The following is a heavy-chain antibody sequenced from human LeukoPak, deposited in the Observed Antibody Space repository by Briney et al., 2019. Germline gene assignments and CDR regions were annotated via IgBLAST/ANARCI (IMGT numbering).Heavy chain of an antibody. CDR3: ARSLRNLRIVGATAAWFDP. CDR2: IYPGDSDT. Sequence: GESLKISCKGSGYSFTSYRIGWVRQMPGKGLEWMGIIYPGDSDTRYSPSFQGQVTISADKSISTAYLQWSSLKASDTAMYYCARSLRNLRIVGATAAWFDPWGQGTLVTVSS. J-gene: IGHJ5*02. V-gene: IGHV5-51*01. D-gene: IGHD1-26*01. CDR1: GYSFTSYR.